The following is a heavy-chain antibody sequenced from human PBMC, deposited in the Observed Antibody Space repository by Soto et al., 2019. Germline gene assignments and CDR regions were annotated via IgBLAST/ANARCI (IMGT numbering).Heavy chain of an antibody. CDR2: INHSGST. J-gene: IGHJ5*02. Sequence: PSETLSLTCAVYGGSFSGYYWSWIRQPPGKGLEWIGEINHSGSTNHNPSLKSRVTISVDTSKNQFSLKLSSVTAADTAVYYCARGRIVVVTANKYNWFDPWGQGTLVTXSS. CDR3: ARGRIVVVTANKYNWFDP. CDR1: GGSFSGYY. D-gene: IGHD2-21*02. V-gene: IGHV4-34*01.